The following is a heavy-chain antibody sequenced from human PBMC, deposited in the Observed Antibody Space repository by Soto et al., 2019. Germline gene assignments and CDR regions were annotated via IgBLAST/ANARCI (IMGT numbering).Heavy chain of an antibody. CDR2: ISAYNGNT. CDR1: GYTFTSYG. J-gene: IGHJ5*02. Sequence: GASVKVSCKASGYTFTSYGISWVRQAPGQGLEWMGWISAYNGNTNYAQKLQGRVTMTTDTSTGTAYMELRSLRSDDTAVYYCARGSRYCSSTSCYGWFDPWGQGTLVTVSS. D-gene: IGHD2-2*01. V-gene: IGHV1-18*04. CDR3: ARGSRYCSSTSCYGWFDP.